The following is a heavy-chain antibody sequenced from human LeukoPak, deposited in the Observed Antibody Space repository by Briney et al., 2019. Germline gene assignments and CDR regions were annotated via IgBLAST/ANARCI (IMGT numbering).Heavy chain of an antibody. V-gene: IGHV4-31*03. Sequence: SQTLSLTCTVSGGSISSGGYYWCWIRQHPGKGLEWIGYIYYSGSTYYNPSLKSRVTISVDTSKNQFSLKLSSVTAADTAVYYCASAPRATINPGYFDYWGQGTLVTVSS. D-gene: IGHD5-12*01. J-gene: IGHJ4*02. CDR3: ASAPRATINPGYFDY. CDR2: IYYSGST. CDR1: GGSISSGGYY.